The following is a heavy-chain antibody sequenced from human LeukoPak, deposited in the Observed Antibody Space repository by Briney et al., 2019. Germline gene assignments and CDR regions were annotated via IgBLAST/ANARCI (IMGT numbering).Heavy chain of an antibody. CDR3: AREVAAAGTRYYFDY. J-gene: IGHJ4*02. CDR1: GDTFSSYV. Sequence: SVKVSCKASGDTFSSYVISWLRQAPGQGLEWMGGIIHIFGTTNYAQKFQGRVTITADKSTTTAYMELSSPRSEDTAVYYCAREVAAAGTRYYFDYWGQGTLLTVSS. D-gene: IGHD6-13*01. CDR2: IIHIFGTT. V-gene: IGHV1-69*06.